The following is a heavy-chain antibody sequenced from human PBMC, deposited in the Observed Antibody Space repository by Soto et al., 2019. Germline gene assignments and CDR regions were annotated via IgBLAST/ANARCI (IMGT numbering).Heavy chain of an antibody. J-gene: IGHJ4*02. CDR2: ISGSGGST. CDR1: GHTFLNYA. V-gene: IGHV3-23*01. D-gene: IGHD2-2*01. Sequence: EVQLLESGGGLVQPGGSLRLSCAASGHTFLNYAMSWVHQAPGKGMEWVSGISGSGGSTNYADSVRGRFTISIGDSKNSLYLQMNSLRAEDTAVYYCAKVSRVMGVVPAARNWGQGTLVTVSS. CDR3: AKVSRVMGVVPAARN.